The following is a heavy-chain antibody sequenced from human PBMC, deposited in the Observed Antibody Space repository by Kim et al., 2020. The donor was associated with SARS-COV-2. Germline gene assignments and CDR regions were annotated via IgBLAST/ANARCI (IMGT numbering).Heavy chain of an antibody. CDR1: GFTFGDFA. V-gene: IGHV3-9*01. CDR3: AKGYCRYANCQNLDPWGQG. D-gene: IGHD3-16*01. CDR2: FNFFTATI. Sequence: GGSLRLSCAASGFTFGDFAMHWVRHAPGTFLEFFSFFNFFTATILYADSVKGRFTVSRDNANNILYLQMNSLRAEDTALYYCAKGYCRYANCQNLDPWGQGWGQGNLVTVAT. J-gene: IGHJ4*02.